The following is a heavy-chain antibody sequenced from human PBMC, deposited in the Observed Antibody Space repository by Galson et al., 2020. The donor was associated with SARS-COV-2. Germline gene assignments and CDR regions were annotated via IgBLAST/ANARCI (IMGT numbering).Heavy chain of an antibody. V-gene: IGHV3-33*01. CDR1: GFTFSSYG. CDR2: IWYDGSNK. J-gene: IGHJ6*02. CDR3: ARGESGDILTGILGYYYYGMDV. D-gene: IGHD3-9*01. Sequence: GESLKISCAASGFTFSSYGMHWVRQAPGKGLEWVAVIWYDGSNKYYADSVKGRFTISRDNSKNTLYLQMNSLRAEDTAVYYCARGESGDILTGILGYYYYGMDVWGQGTTVTVSS.